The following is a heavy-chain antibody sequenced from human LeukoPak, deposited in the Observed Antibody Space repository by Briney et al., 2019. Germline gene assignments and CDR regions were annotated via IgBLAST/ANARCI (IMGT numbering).Heavy chain of an antibody. CDR1: GYTFTVYY. Sequence: ASVKVSCTASGYTFTVYYMHWVRQAPGQGLGWMGWINPNSGGTNYAQKFQGRVTMTRDTSISTAYMELSRLRSDDTAVYYCARAGSGYSGYGYYWGQGTLVTVSS. CDR3: ARAGSGYSGYGYY. V-gene: IGHV1-2*02. J-gene: IGHJ4*02. CDR2: INPNSGGT. D-gene: IGHD5-12*01.